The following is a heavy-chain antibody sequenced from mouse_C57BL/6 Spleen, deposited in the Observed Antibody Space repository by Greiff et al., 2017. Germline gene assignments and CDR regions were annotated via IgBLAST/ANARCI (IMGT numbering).Heavy chain of an antibody. J-gene: IGHJ3*01. CDR1: GYTFTSYW. Sequence: QVQLQQPGAELVKPGASVKLSCKASGYTFTSYWMHWVKQRPGQGLEWIGMINPNSGSTNYNEKFKSKATLTVDKSSSTAYMQLSSLTSEDSSVYYCARRGDYDGRFAYWGQGTLVTVSA. CDR3: ARRGDYDGRFAY. V-gene: IGHV1-64*01. D-gene: IGHD2-4*01. CDR2: INPNSGST.